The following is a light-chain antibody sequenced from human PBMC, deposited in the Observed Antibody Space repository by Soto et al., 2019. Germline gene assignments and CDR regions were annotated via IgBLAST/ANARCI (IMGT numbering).Light chain of an antibody. Sequence: DIQMTQSPSSLSASVGDRVTITCRASQSFGIYLNWYQQNPGKAPKLLIYAASTLQSGVPSRFSGSGSGTEFTLTISSLQPGDFATYYCQQANSFPLTFGGGTKVDIK. CDR2: AAS. CDR1: QSFGIY. V-gene: IGKV1-39*01. CDR3: QQANSFPLT. J-gene: IGKJ4*01.